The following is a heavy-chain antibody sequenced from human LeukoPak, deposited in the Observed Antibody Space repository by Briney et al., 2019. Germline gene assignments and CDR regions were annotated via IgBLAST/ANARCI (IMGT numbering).Heavy chain of an antibody. J-gene: IGHJ5*02. CDR1: GGSFSGYY. Sequence: PSETLSLTCAVYGGSFSGYYWSWIHQPPGKGLEWIGEINHSGSTNYNPSLKSRVTISVDTSKNQFSLKLSSVTAADTAVYYCARGFNWFDPWGQGTLVTVSS. CDR3: ARGFNWFDP. CDR2: INHSGST. V-gene: IGHV4-34*01.